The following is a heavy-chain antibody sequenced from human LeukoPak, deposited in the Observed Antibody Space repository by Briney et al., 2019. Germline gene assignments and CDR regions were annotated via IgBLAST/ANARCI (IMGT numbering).Heavy chain of an antibody. V-gene: IGHV4-59*01. CDR2: IYYSGST. CDR1: GGSISSYY. CDR3: ATSRGNWNDFDY. Sequence: PSETLSLTCTVSGGSISSYYWSWIRQPPGKGLEWIGYIYYSGSTNYNPSLKSRVTISVDTSKNQFSLKLSSVTAADTAVYYCATSRGNWNDFDYWGQGTLVTVSS. J-gene: IGHJ4*02. D-gene: IGHD1-20*01.